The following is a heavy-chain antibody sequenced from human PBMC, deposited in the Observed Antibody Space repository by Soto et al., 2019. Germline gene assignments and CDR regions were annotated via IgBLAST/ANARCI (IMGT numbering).Heavy chain of an antibody. CDR2: IVVGSGNT. Sequence: SVTVSCKASGFTFTSSAVQWVRQARGQRLEWIGWIVVGSGNTNYAQKFQERVTITRDMSTSTAYMELSSLRSEDTAVYYCAVYPNYDFWRGELDYRGQGSPATVYS. CDR3: AVYPNYDFWRGELDY. CDR1: GFTFTSSA. V-gene: IGHV1-58*01. J-gene: IGHJ4*02. D-gene: IGHD3-3*01.